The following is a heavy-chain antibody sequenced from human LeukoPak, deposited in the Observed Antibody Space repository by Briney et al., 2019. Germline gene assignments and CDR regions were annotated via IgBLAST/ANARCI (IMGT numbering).Heavy chain of an antibody. CDR2: IWYDGSNE. J-gene: IGHJ6*02. D-gene: IGHD3-10*01. V-gene: IGHV3-33*01. CDR1: GFTFSSYS. CDR3: ARVGYGSGSYYKDYYYYGMDV. Sequence: GGSLRLSCAASGFTFSSYSMHWVRQAPGKGLEWVAVIWYDGSNEYYADSVKGRFTISRDNSKNTLYLQMNSLRAEDTAVYCCARVGYGSGSYYKDYYYYGMDVWGQGTTVTVSS.